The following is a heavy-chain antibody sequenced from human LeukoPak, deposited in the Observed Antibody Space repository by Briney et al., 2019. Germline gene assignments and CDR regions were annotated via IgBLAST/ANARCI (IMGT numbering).Heavy chain of an antibody. J-gene: IGHJ4*02. CDR2: ISSSSSTI. V-gene: IGHV3-48*04. D-gene: IGHD3-22*01. CDR3: ARDLHYYDSSGYYYDY. CDR1: GFTFSSYS. Sequence: PGGSLRLSCAASGFTFSSYSMNWVRQAPGKGLEWVSYISSSSSTIYYADSVKGRFTISRDNAKNSLYLQMNSLRAEDTAVYYCARDLHYYDSSGYYYDYWGQGTLVTVSS.